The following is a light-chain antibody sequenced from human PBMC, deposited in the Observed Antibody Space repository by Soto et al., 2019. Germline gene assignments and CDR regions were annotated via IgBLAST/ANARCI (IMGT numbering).Light chain of an antibody. CDR3: QQYGSSPPRIT. V-gene: IGKV3-15*01. Sequence: EIVMTQSPATLSVSPGERATLSCRASQSVRSSFLAWYQQKPGQAPSLLIYGASTRATGIPARFSGSGSGTEFTLTINSLQSEDFAVYYCQQYGSSPPRITFGQGTRLEIK. CDR1: QSVRSSF. CDR2: GAS. J-gene: IGKJ5*01.